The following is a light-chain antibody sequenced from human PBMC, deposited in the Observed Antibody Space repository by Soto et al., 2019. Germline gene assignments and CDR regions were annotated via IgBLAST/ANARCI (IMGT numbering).Light chain of an antibody. CDR2: DDT. CDR3: QVWDSDSDPSYV. CDR1: NIGAYS. J-gene: IGLJ1*01. Sequence: SYELTQPPSVSVAPGQTARITCGGNNIGAYSVHWYQQKSGQAPVLVVYDDTNRPSGIPGRFTGSNSGNTATLTISSVEAGDEAAYYCQVWDSDSDPSYVFGGGTKVTVL. V-gene: IGLV3-21*02.